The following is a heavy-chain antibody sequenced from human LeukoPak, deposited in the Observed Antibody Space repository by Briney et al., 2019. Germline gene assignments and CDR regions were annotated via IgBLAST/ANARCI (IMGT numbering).Heavy chain of an antibody. CDR3: ATYGYTSGWYSNY. J-gene: IGHJ4*02. CDR2: LNPTSGNT. D-gene: IGHD6-19*01. V-gene: IGHV1-8*01. Sequence: GASVTVSCKASGYTFTTFDINWVRQATGQGLEWMGWLNPTSGNTGYAQKFQGRVTMARNISISTAYMEVSSLRSEDTAVYYCATYGYTSGWYSNYWGQGTLVTVSS. CDR1: GYTFTTFD.